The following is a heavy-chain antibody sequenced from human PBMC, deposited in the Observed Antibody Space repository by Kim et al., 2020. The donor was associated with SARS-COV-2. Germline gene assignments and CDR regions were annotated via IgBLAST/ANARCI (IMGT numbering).Heavy chain of an antibody. CDR3: NRWLRWPDAFDI. CDR1: GFTFGDYA. J-gene: IGHJ3*02. Sequence: GGSLRLSCTASGFTFGDYAMSWVRQAPGKGLEWVGFIRSKAYGGTTEYAASVKGRFTISRDDSKSIAYLQMNSLKTEDTAVYYCNRWLRWPDAFDIWGQGTMVTVSS. V-gene: IGHV3-49*04. CDR2: IRSKAYGGTT. D-gene: IGHD5-12*01.